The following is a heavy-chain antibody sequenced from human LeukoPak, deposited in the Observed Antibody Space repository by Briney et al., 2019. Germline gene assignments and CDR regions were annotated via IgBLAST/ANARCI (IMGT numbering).Heavy chain of an antibody. CDR3: ARTRGVGATRDFDY. Sequence: PGGSLRLSCAASGLTFSSYSMNWVRQAPGKGLEWVSYISSSSSTIYYADSVKGRFTISRDNAKSSLYLQMNSLRAEDTAVYYCARTRGVGATRDFDYWGQGTLVTVSS. V-gene: IGHV3-48*01. D-gene: IGHD1-26*01. CDR2: ISSSSSTI. CDR1: GLTFSSYS. J-gene: IGHJ4*02.